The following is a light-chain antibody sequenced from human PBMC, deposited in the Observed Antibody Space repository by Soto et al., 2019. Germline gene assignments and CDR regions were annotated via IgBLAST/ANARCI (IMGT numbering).Light chain of an antibody. Sequence: EIVVTQSPATLSVSPGERATLSCRASQSVGNNFAWYQQKPGQAPRLLIFATSTMATGVPARFSGSGSGTEFTLTISSLQSGEFAVYYCQQYGDWPLTFGGGAKVEIE. V-gene: IGKV3-15*01. CDR1: QSVGNN. CDR2: ATS. CDR3: QQYGDWPLT. J-gene: IGKJ4*01.